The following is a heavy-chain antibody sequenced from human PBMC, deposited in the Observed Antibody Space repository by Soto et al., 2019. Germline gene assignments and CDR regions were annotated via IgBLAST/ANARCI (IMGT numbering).Heavy chain of an antibody. CDR1: GGTFRSYA. CDR2: IIPIFGTA. CDR3: ASGREGCATRRYYLAY. Sequence: ASENVACKASGGTFRSYAISWVRQAPGQGLEWMGGIIPIFGTASYAQKFQGRVTITADESTSTAYMELSSLRSEDTAVYYRASGREGCATRRYYLAYRAQGTLVTVSS. J-gene: IGHJ4*02. D-gene: IGHD3-9*01. V-gene: IGHV1-69*13.